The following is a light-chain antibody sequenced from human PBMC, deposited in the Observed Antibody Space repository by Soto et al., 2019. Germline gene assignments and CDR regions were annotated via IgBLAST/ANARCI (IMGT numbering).Light chain of an antibody. CDR1: RSVSSY. CDR2: DAS. J-gene: IGKJ5*01. Sequence: EIVLTQSPATLSLSPGESATLSCRVTRSVSSYLAWYQQKPGQAPRLLIYDASSRPTDIPARFSGSGSGTDFTLTISSLEPEDFALYYCQQRSNWPITFGQGTRLEIK. CDR3: QQRSNWPIT. V-gene: IGKV3-11*01.